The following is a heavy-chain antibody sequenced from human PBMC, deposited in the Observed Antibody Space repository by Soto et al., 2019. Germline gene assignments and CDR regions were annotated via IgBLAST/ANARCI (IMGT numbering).Heavy chain of an antibody. CDR2: ISSSGGST. CDR3: MRPAPRGRQYFYFGMDV. J-gene: IGHJ6*02. CDR1: GFTFSSYA. V-gene: IGHV3-23*01. D-gene: IGHD3-10*01. Sequence: PGGSLRLSCAASGFTFSSYAMSWVRHAPGKGLEWVSGISSSGGSTYYADSVKGRFTISRDNSKNTLFLRMNRPRVEDTAVYYCMRPAPRGRQYFYFGMDVWGQGTTVTVSS.